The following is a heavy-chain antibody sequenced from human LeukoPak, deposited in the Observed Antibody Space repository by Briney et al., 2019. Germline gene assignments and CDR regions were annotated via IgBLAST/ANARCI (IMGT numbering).Heavy chain of an antibody. J-gene: IGHJ4*02. CDR1: GFTFSSYS. D-gene: IGHD3-16*01. CDR3: ARDIGGGIDY. Sequence: SGGSLRLSCAASGFTFSSYSMNWVRQAPGKGLEWVSSISSSSSYIYYADSVKGRFTISRDNAKNSLYLQMNSLRAEDTAVYYCARDIGGGIDYWGQGTLVTVSS. CDR2: ISSSSSYI. V-gene: IGHV3-21*01.